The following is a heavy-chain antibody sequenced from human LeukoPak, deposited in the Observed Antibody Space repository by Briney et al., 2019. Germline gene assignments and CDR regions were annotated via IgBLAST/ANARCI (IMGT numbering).Heavy chain of an antibody. J-gene: IGHJ3*02. CDR3: AREVEYYDSSGYRPHAFDI. CDR1: DGPIINNNHY. D-gene: IGHD3-22*01. CDR2: ISYSGGT. Sequence: PSETLSLTCTVSDGPIINNNHYWGWTRQPPGKGLEWIGSISYSGGTAYNPSLRSRVTISVDTSKNQFSLKVNSVTAADTAVYYCAREVEYYDSSGYRPHAFDIWGQGTLVTVSS. V-gene: IGHV4-39*02.